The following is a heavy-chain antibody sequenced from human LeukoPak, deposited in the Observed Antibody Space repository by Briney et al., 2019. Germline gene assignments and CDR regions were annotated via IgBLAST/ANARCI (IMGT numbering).Heavy chain of an antibody. CDR1: GFTFDDHG. V-gene: IGHV3-9*01. CDR2: ISWNSGSI. Sequence: GRSLRLSCAASGFTFDDHGMHWVRQAPGKGLEWVSGISWNSGSIGYADSVKGRFTISRDNAKDSLYLQMNSLRAEDTGLYYWTRASGYSSGSVDYWGQGTLVTVSS. J-gene: IGHJ4*02. D-gene: IGHD5-18*01. CDR3: TRASGYSSGSVDY.